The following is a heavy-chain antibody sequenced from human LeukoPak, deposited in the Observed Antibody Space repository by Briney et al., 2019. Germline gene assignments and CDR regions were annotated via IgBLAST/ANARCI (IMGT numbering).Heavy chain of an antibody. Sequence: HPGGSLRLSCAASGFTFSTYAMSWVRQAPGKGLEWVSGISGSGGSTSYADSVKGRFTISRDNSKNTLYLQMNSLRAEDTAVYYCAKGQTGGYLSGSNMDYWGQGTLVTVSS. J-gene: IGHJ4*02. CDR2: ISGSGGST. D-gene: IGHD2/OR15-2a*01. CDR1: GFTFSTYA. CDR3: AKGQTGGYLSGSNMDY. V-gene: IGHV3-23*01.